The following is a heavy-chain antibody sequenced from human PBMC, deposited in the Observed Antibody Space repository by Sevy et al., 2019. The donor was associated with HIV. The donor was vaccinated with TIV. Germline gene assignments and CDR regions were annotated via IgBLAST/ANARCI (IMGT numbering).Heavy chain of an antibody. CDR2: IKPDGREG. CDR3: ARLKLHYDPYYFDL. D-gene: IGHD3-16*01. CDR1: GFTFSSYW. V-gene: IGHV3-7*01. Sequence: GGSLRLSCTASGFTFSSYWMSWVRQAPGRGLEWVANIKPDGREGYYVDSVKGRFTISRDNAKNSLYLQMNSLRAEDTAVYYCARLKLHYDPYYFDLWGQGTLVTVSS. J-gene: IGHJ4*02.